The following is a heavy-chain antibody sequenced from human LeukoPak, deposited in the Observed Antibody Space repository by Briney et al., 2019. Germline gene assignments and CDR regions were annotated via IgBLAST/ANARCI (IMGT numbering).Heavy chain of an antibody. J-gene: IGHJ3*02. D-gene: IGHD2-2*03. CDR2: IYYSGST. Sequence: PSETLSLTCTVSGGSISSGDYYWSWIRQPPGKGLEWIGYIYYSGSTYYDPSLKSRVTISVDTSKNQFSLKLSSVTAADTAVYYCARVGYCSSTSCRIGAFDIWGQGTMVTVSS. CDR1: GGSISSGDYY. V-gene: IGHV4-30-4*08. CDR3: ARVGYCSSTSCRIGAFDI.